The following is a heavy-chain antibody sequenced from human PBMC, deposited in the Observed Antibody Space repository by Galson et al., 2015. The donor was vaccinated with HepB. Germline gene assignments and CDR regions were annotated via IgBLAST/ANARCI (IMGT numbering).Heavy chain of an antibody. Sequence: SVKVSCKASGYTFTSYGISWVRQAPGQGLEWMGWISAYNGNTNYAQQLQGRVTMTTDTSTTTAYMELRSLRSDDTAVYYCAGDLLRGYCSNASCTRFDPWGQGTLVTVSS. V-gene: IGHV1-18*01. D-gene: IGHD2-2*03. CDR1: GYTFTSYG. CDR3: AGDLLRGYCSNASCTRFDP. CDR2: ISAYNGNT. J-gene: IGHJ5*02.